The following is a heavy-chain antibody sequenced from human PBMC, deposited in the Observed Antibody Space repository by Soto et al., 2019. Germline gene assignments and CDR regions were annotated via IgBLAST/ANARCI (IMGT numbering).Heavy chain of an antibody. CDR3: ARDDYKDGGNNWFDP. Sequence: SETLSLTCTVSGGSITNYYWSWIRQPAGRGLEWIGRMYTKERTNYNLSFKSRVTMSVDTSKNQFSLKLHAVTAADTAVYYCARDDYKDGGNNWFDPWGQGTLVTVSS. CDR2: MYTKERT. V-gene: IGHV4-4*07. J-gene: IGHJ5*02. CDR1: GGSITNYY. D-gene: IGHD3-16*01.